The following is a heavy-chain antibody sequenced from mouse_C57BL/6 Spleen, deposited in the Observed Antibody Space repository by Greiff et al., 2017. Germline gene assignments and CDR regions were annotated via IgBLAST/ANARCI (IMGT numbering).Heavy chain of an antibody. CDR3: ASSDSSDSSWFAY. CDR1: GYTFTSYW. Sequence: VQLQQPGAELVKPGASVKMSCKASGYTFTSYWITWVKQRPGQGLEWIGDIYPGSGSTNYNEKFKSKATLTVDTSSSTAYMQLSSLTSEDSAVYYCASSDSSDSSWFAYWGQGTLVTVSA. J-gene: IGHJ3*01. V-gene: IGHV1-55*01. CDR2: IYPGSGST. D-gene: IGHD3-2*02.